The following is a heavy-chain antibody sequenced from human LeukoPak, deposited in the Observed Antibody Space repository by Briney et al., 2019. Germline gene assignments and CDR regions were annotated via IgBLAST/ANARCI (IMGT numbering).Heavy chain of an antibody. Sequence: PSETLSLTCTVSGGSISSYYWSWIRQPPGKGLEWIGYIYYSGSTKYKPSLKSRVTISVDTSKNQFSLKLSSVTAADTAVYYCARVPSVIDAFDIWGQGTMVTVSS. V-gene: IGHV4-59*01. CDR3: ARVPSVIDAFDI. CDR1: GGSISSYY. CDR2: IYYSGST. J-gene: IGHJ3*02. D-gene: IGHD2-21*01.